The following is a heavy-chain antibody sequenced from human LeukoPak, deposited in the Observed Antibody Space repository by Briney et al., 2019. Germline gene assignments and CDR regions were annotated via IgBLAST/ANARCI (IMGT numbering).Heavy chain of an antibody. V-gene: IGHV4-30-4*01. CDR3: ASRPAYCGGDCLYWYFDL. Sequence: PSQTLSLTCTVSGGSISSGDYYWSWIRQPPGKGLEWIGYIYYSGSTYYNPSLKSRVTISVDTSKNQFSLKLSSVTAADTAVYYCASRPAYCGGDCLYWYFDLWGRGTLVTVSS. D-gene: IGHD2-21*02. CDR1: GGSISSGDYY. J-gene: IGHJ2*01. CDR2: IYYSGST.